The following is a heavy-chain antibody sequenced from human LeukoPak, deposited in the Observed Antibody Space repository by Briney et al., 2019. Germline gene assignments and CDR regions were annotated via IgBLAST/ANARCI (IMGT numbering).Heavy chain of an antibody. V-gene: IGHV3-15*01. J-gene: IGHJ4*02. D-gene: IGHD3-22*01. CDR2: ITNKTDGGTT. CDR3: NTDRLVRGQVVVIDY. CDR1: GFTYSNAR. Sequence: GVPLTLLCGPSGFTYSNAREMGSPHAPGGAGVGGGGITNKTDGGTTDYGASVKGRFTMSRDDSENTLYLQMNSLKTEDTAVYYCNTDRLVRGQVVVIDYWGQGTLVTVSS.